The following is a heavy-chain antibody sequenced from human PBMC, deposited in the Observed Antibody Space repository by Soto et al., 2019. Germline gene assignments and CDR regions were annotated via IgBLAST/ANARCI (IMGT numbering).Heavy chain of an antibody. J-gene: IGHJ6*02. V-gene: IGHV3-33*01. CDR2: IWYDGSNK. Sequence: GGSLRLSCAASGFTFSSYGMHWVRQAPGKGLEWVAVIWYDGSNKYYADSVKGRFTISRDNSKNTLYLQMNSLRAEDTAVYYCARVGCSSTSCAYGMDVWGQGTTVTVSS. CDR3: ARVGCSSTSCAYGMDV. D-gene: IGHD2-2*01. CDR1: GFTFSSYG.